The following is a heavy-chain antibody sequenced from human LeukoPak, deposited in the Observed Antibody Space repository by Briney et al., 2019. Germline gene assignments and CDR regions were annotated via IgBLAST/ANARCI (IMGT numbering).Heavy chain of an antibody. CDR1: GFTFSSYG. CDR3: AKGYCSSTSCSLDY. Sequence: GGSLGLSCAASGFTFSSYGMHWVRQAPGKGLEWVAVISYDGSNKYYADSVKGRFTISRDNSKNTLYLQMNSLRAEDTAVYYCAKGYCSSTSCSLDYWGQGTLVTVSS. CDR2: ISYDGSNK. D-gene: IGHD2-2*01. V-gene: IGHV3-30*18. J-gene: IGHJ4*02.